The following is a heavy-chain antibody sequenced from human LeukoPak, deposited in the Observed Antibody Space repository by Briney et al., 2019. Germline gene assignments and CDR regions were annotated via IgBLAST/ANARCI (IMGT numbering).Heavy chain of an antibody. CDR3: ARGKTSDDIIEDGFDI. Sequence: PGGSLRLSCAASGFTFNNYWMSWVRLAPGKGLEWVSSISSSSSYIYYADSVKGRFTISRDNAKNSLYLQMNSLRAEDTAVYYCARGKTSDDIIEDGFDIWGQGTMVAVSS. CDR1: GFTFNNYW. V-gene: IGHV3-21*01. D-gene: IGHD3-9*01. CDR2: ISSSSSYI. J-gene: IGHJ3*02.